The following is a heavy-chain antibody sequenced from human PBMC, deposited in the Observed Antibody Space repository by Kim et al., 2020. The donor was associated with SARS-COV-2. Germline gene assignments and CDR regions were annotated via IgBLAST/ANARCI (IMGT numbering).Heavy chain of an antibody. Sequence: GYAQKFQVRVTMTRNTSISTAYMELSSLRSEDTAVYYCARPYSSSYPFDYWGQGTLVTVSS. CDR3: ARPYSSSYPFDY. D-gene: IGHD6-6*01. J-gene: IGHJ4*02. V-gene: IGHV1-8*01.